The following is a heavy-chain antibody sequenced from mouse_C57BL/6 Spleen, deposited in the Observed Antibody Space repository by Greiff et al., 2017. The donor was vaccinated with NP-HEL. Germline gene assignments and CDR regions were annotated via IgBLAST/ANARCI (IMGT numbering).Heavy chain of an antibody. D-gene: IGHD2-3*01. CDR3: ARRDGYYANAMDY. CDR1: GYTFTSYW. CDR2: IYPGSGST. V-gene: IGHV1-55*01. Sequence: QVQLQQPGAELVKPGASVKMSCKASGYTFTSYWITWVKQRPGQGLEWIGDIYPGSGSTNYNEKFKSKATLTVDTSSSTAYMQLSSLTSEDSAVYYCARRDGYYANAMDYWGQGTSVTGSS. J-gene: IGHJ4*01.